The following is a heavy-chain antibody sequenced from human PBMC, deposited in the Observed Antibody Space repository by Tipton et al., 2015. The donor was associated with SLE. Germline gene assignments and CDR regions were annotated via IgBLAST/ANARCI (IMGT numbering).Heavy chain of an antibody. CDR1: GYTFTSYY. V-gene: IGHV1-46*01. CDR2: INPSGGST. J-gene: IGHJ3*02. Sequence: QLVQSGAEVKKPGASVKVSCKASGYTFTSYYMHWVRQAPGQGLEWMGIINPSGGSTSYAQKFQGRVTMTGDTSTSTVYMELSSLRSEDTAVYYCARDHGRFGEFGAFDIWGQGTMVTVSS. D-gene: IGHD3-10*01. CDR3: ARDHGRFGEFGAFDI.